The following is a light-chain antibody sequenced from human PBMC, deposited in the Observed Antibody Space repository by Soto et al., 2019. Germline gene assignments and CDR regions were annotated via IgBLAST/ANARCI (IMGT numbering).Light chain of an antibody. CDR3: AAWDDSLNAVL. Sequence: QAVVTQPPSASGTPGQRVTISCSGSSSNIGSNTVNWYQQFPGTAPKLLIYSNYQRPSGVPDRFSGSKSGTSASLAIGRLQSEDEADYYCAAWDDSLNAVLFGGGTKLTVL. V-gene: IGLV1-44*01. CDR1: SSNIGSNT. J-gene: IGLJ2*01. CDR2: SNY.